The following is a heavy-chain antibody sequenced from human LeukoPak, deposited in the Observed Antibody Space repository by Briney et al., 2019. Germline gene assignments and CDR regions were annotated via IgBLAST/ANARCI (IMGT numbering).Heavy chain of an antibody. CDR1: GFTFRNSG. D-gene: IGHD6-19*01. V-gene: IGHV3-30*18. J-gene: IGHJ4*02. CDR3: AKLSHSSGDDY. CDR2: ISYDGSTK. Sequence: GGSLRLSCAASGFTFRNSGMHWVRQAPGKGLEWMAVISYDGSTKYYADSVKGRFGISRDNSKNTLSLQMNSLRAEDTALYYCAKLSHSSGDDYWGQGTLVTVSS.